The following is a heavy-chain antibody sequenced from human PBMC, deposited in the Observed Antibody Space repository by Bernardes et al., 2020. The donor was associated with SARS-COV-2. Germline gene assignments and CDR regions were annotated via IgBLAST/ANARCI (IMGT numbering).Heavy chain of an antibody. CDR1: GYTFTSYG. V-gene: IGHV1-18*01. Sequence: ASVKVSCKASGYTFTSYGISWVRQAPGQGLEWMGWISAYNGNTNYAQKLQGRVTMTTDTSTSTAYMELRSLRSDDTAVYYCAGDVTVAGTWGYYYYGMDVWGQGTTVTVSS. CDR3: AGDVTVAGTWGYYYYGMDV. CDR2: ISAYNGNT. J-gene: IGHJ6*02. D-gene: IGHD6-19*01.